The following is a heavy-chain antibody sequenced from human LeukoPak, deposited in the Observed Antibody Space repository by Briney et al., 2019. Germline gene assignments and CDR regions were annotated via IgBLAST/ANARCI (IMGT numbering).Heavy chain of an antibody. D-gene: IGHD6-13*01. CDR2: IYYSGST. J-gene: IGHJ6*03. CDR1: GGSISSSSYY. Sequence: SETLSLTCTVSGGSISSSSYYWGWIRQPPGKGLEWIGSIYYSGSTNYNPSLKSRVTISVDKSKNQFSLKLSSVTAADTAVYYCARDWQQLVLNYYYMDVWGKGTTVTVSS. V-gene: IGHV4-39*07. CDR3: ARDWQQLVLNYYYMDV.